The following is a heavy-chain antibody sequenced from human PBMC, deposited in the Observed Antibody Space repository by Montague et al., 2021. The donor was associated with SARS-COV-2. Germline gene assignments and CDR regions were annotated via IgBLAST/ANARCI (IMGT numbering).Heavy chain of an antibody. Sequence: SLSLSCSASGFTFSSYAMHWVRQAPGKGLEWVAVISYDGSNKYYADSVKGRFTISRDNSKNTLYLQMNSLRAEDTAVYYCASGYSYGNEFDYWGQGTLVTVSS. CDR3: ASGYSYGNEFDY. J-gene: IGHJ4*02. CDR2: ISYDGSNK. D-gene: IGHD5-18*01. CDR1: GFTFSSYA. V-gene: IGHV3-30-3*01.